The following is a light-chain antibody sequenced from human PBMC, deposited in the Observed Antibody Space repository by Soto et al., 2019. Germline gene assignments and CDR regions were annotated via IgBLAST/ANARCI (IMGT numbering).Light chain of an antibody. CDR1: PSVLSSSNNKNY. J-gene: IGKJ2*01. CDR3: QEYYNTPYT. Sequence: DFVMTQTPDSLAVSLGKRATITCKSSPSVLSSSNNKNYLACYQQKPGQPPKLLIYWASTRDSGFPDRFSGSGAAKDSTLTISSHDAEDVGVYCCQEYYNTPYTFGRGTKLEIK. CDR2: WAS. V-gene: IGKV4-1*01.